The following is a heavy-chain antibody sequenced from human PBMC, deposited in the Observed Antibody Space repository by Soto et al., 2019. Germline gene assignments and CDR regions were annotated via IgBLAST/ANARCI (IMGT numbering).Heavy chain of an antibody. D-gene: IGHD1-7*01. V-gene: IGHV4-61*01. CDR2: SYYRGGA. J-gene: IGHJ3*02. CDR1: GGSVSGNVY. CDR3: AKLSPMDAFDI. Sequence: SETLSLTCTVSGGSVSGNVYWSWIRQPPGKGLEWIGCSYYRGGARYNPYLKGRVTISVDTSKNEFSLRLNSVTAADTAVYYCAKLSPMDAFDIWGQGTMVTVSS.